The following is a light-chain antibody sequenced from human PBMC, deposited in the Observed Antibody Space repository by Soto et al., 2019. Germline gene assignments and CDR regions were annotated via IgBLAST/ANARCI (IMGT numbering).Light chain of an antibody. Sequence: QSVLTQPASVSGSPGQSITISCTGTSSDVGGYNYVSWYQQHPGKAPKLMIYDVSNRPSGVSNRFSGSKSGNTASLTISGFQAEDEADYYCSSYTSSSTPVFGTGTKDTDL. CDR2: DVS. CDR3: SSYTSSSTPV. CDR1: SSDVGGYNY. V-gene: IGLV2-14*01. J-gene: IGLJ1*01.